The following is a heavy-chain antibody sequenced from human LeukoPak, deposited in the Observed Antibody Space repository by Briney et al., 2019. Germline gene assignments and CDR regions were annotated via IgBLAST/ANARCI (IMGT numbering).Heavy chain of an antibody. D-gene: IGHD3-22*01. V-gene: IGHV1-18*01. J-gene: IGHJ3*02. Sequence: ASVKVSCKASGYTFTSYGISWVRQAPGQGLEWMGWISAYNGSTNYAQKLQGRVTMTTDTSTSTAYMELRSLRSDDTAVYYCAREYYYDSSGPPDAFDIWGQGTMVTVS. CDR3: AREYYYDSSGPPDAFDI. CDR2: ISAYNGST. CDR1: GYTFTSYG.